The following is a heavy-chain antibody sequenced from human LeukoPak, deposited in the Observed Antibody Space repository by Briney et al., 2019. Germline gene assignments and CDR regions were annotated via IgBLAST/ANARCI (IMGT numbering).Heavy chain of an antibody. Sequence: SQTLSLTCTVSGGSISSGSYYWSWIRQPPGKGLEWIGYISYSGSTNYNPSLKSRVTISGDTSKNQFSLKLSSVTAADTAVYYCAREGYCTNGECYRGNFDYWGQGTLVTVSS. CDR3: AREGYCTNGECYRGNFDY. D-gene: IGHD2-8*01. J-gene: IGHJ4*02. CDR1: GGSISSGSYY. V-gene: IGHV4-61*01. CDR2: ISYSGST.